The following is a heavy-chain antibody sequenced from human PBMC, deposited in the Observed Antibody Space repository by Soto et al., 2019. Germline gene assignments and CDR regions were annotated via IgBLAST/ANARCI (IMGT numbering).Heavy chain of an antibody. J-gene: IGHJ3*02. V-gene: IGHV3-23*01. CDR2: VSGRGGSI. Sequence: EVQLLESGGGLVQPGGSLRLSCAASGFTFSSYAMSWVRQATGKGLEWVSSVSGRGGSIYYADSVKGRFTISRDNSKNTLYLPTNSLRAGDTAVYYCAKDRLDSYCFVGIWGQGTMVTVSS. D-gene: IGHD5-18*01. CDR3: AKDRLDSYCFVGI. CDR1: GFTFSSYA.